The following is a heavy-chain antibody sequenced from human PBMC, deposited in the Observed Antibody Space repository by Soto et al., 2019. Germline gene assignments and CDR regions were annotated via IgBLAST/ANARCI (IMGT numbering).Heavy chain of an antibody. Sequence: GGSLRLSCAASGFTFSSYGMHWVRQAPGKGLEWVAVIWYDGSNKYYADSVKGRFTISRDNSKNTLYLQMNSLRAEDTAVYYCARDITIFGVVTERPIYYYYYGMDVWGQGPTVTVSS. D-gene: IGHD3-3*01. CDR1: GFTFSSYG. J-gene: IGHJ6*02. CDR3: ARDITIFGVVTERPIYYYYYGMDV. CDR2: IWYDGSNK. V-gene: IGHV3-33*01.